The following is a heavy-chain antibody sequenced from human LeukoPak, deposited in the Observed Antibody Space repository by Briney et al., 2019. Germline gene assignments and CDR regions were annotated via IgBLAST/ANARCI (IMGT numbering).Heavy chain of an antibody. Sequence: GGSLRLSCAASGFTFSSYAMSWVRQAPGKGLEWVSAISGSGGSTYYADSVKGRFTISRDNSKNTLYLQMNSLRAEDTAVYYCAKDPPIVVVPAAIIFFDYWGQGTLSPSPQ. V-gene: IGHV3-23*01. D-gene: IGHD2-2*01. CDR1: GFTFSSYA. CDR3: AKDPPIVVVPAAIIFFDY. J-gene: IGHJ4*02. CDR2: ISGSGGST.